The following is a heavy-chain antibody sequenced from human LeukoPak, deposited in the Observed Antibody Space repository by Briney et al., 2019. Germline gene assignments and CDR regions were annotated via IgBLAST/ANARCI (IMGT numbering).Heavy chain of an antibody. CDR1: GFTFSNHG. Sequence: GGSLRLSCAVSGFTFSNHGMSWVRQAPGKGLEWVSTISGNAVSTYYADPVKGRFTISRDNGKSVVYLQMDSLRAEDTATYYCAKLNSYGDYWGQGILVTISS. CDR2: ISGNAVST. CDR3: AKLNSYGDY. J-gene: IGHJ4*02. D-gene: IGHD5-18*01. V-gene: IGHV3-23*01.